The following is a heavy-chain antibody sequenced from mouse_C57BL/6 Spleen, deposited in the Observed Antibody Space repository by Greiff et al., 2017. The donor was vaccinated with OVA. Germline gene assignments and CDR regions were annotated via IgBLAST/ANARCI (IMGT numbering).Heavy chain of an antibody. D-gene: IGHD3-2*02. V-gene: IGHV3-6*01. CDR3: ARRAQATRFDY. CDR1: GYYITSGYY. CDR2: ISYDGSN. Sequence: VQLKESGPGLVKPSQSLSLTCSVTGYYITSGYYWNWIRQFPGNKLEWMGYISYDGSNNYNPSLKNRISITRDTSKNQFFLKLNSVTTEDTATYYCARRAQATRFDYWGQGTTLTVSS. J-gene: IGHJ2*01.